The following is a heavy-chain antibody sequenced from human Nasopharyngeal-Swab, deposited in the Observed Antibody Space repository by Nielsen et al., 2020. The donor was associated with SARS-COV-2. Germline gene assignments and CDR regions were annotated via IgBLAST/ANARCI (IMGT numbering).Heavy chain of an antibody. CDR1: GFTFRNYA. CDR2: ISGSGGNT. V-gene: IGHV3-23*01. CDR3: AKTASSSLYWYFDL. J-gene: IGHJ2*01. D-gene: IGHD6-6*01. Sequence: GESLKISCAASGFTFRNYAMSWVRRAPGKGLEWVSAISGSGGNTYYADSVKGRFTISRDNSKNTLYLQMNSLRAEDTAVYYCAKTASSSLYWYFDLWGRGTLVTVSS.